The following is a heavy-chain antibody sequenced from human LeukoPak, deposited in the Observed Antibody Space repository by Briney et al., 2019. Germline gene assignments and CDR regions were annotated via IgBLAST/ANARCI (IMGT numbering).Heavy chain of an antibody. V-gene: IGHV4-30-2*01. D-gene: IGHD3-9*01. Sequence: SETLSLTCTVSGGSISSGGYYWSWIRQPPGKGLEWIGYIYHSGSTYYNPSLKSRVTISVDRSKNQFSLKLSSVTAADTAVYYCARESILTGYYRIVFDYWGQGTLVTVSS. CDR2: IYHSGST. CDR3: ARESILTGYYRIVFDY. CDR1: GGSISSGGYY. J-gene: IGHJ4*02.